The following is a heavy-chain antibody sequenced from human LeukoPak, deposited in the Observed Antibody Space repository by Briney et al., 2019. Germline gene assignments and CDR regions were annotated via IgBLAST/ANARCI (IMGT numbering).Heavy chain of an antibody. Sequence: GGSLRLSCAASGFTFSNYWMSWVRQAPGKGLEWVSVIYTGGSTYYADSVKDRFTISRDNSKNTLYLQMNSLRAEDTAVYYCARDPRTGSYYDYWGQGTLVTVSS. D-gene: IGHD2-8*02. CDR3: ARDPRTGSYYDY. J-gene: IGHJ4*02. CDR2: IYTGGST. CDR1: GFTFSNYW. V-gene: IGHV3-66*01.